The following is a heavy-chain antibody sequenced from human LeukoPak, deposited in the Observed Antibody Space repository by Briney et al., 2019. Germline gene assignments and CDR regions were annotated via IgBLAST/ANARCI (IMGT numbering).Heavy chain of an antibody. D-gene: IGHD7-27*01. CDR2: VIPIYGTP. Sequence: SVKASCKASGGSFSTSGFSWVRQAPGQGLEWMGGVIPIYGTPSYAQKFQGRVTITTDESTSTAYMELSSLRSEDTAVYYCARDHWGIVENGYDYFYYDMDVWGQGTTVTVSS. V-gene: IGHV1-69*05. CDR1: GGSFSTSG. CDR3: ARDHWGIVENGYDYFYYDMDV. J-gene: IGHJ6*02.